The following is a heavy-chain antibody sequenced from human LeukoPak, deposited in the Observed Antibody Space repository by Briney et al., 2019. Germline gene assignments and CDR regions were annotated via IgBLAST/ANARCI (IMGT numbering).Heavy chain of an antibody. D-gene: IGHD3-22*01. CDR3: ARDGPDSSGYYGTDDY. CDR1: GGSISSGGYY. Sequence: SQTLSLTCTVSGGSISSGGYYWSWIRQPPGKGLEWIGYIYHSGSTYYNPSLKSRVTISVDRSKNQFSLKLSSVTAADTAVYYCARDGPDSSGYYGTDDYWGQGTLVTVSS. V-gene: IGHV4-30-2*01. J-gene: IGHJ4*02. CDR2: IYHSGST.